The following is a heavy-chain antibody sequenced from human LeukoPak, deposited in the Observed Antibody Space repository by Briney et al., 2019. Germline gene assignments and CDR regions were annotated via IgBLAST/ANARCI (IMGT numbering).Heavy chain of an antibody. V-gene: IGHV3-33*06. CDR3: AKDGGYCSGGSCYSGAEYFQH. CDR1: GFTVSSNY. Sequence: HPGGSLRLSCAASGFTVSSNYMSWVRQAPGKGLEWVAVIWYDGSNKYYADSVKGRFTISRDNSKNTLHLQMNSLRAEDTAVYYCAKDGGYCSGGSCYSGAEYFQHWGQGTLVTVSS. CDR2: IWYDGSNK. D-gene: IGHD2-15*01. J-gene: IGHJ1*01.